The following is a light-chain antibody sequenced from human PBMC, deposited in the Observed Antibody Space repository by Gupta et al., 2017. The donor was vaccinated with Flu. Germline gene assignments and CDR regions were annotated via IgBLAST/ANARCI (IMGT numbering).Light chain of an antibody. J-gene: IGKJ1*01. Sequence: GTLSLSPGERATLSCRASQSVSSSFLAWYQQKPGQAPRLLIYDASRRATGIPDRFSGSGSGTDFTLTISRLEPEDFAVYYCQQYANSPRTFGQGTKVEIK. V-gene: IGKV3-20*01. CDR3: QQYANSPRT. CDR1: QSVSSSF. CDR2: DAS.